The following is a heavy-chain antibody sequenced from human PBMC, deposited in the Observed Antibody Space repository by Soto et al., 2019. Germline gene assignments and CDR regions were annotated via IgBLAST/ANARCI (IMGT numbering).Heavy chain of an antibody. CDR1: GGTFSSYA. V-gene: IGHV1-69*13. CDR2: IIPIFGTA. Sequence: SVKVSCKASGGTFSSYAISWVRQAPGQGLEWMGGIIPIFGTANYAQKFQGRVTITADESTSTAYMELSSLRSDDTAVYYCARDPVAGTYFDYWGQGTLVTVS. D-gene: IGHD6-19*01. J-gene: IGHJ4*02. CDR3: ARDPVAGTYFDY.